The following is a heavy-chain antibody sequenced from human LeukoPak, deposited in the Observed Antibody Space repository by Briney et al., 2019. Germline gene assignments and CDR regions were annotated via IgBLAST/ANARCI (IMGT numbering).Heavy chain of an antibody. CDR1: GYTFTSYY. J-gene: IGHJ4*02. D-gene: IGHD6-6*01. Sequence: ASVKVSCKASGYTFTSYYMHWVRQAPGQGLEWMGIINPSGGSTSYAQKFQGRVTMTRGTSTSTVYMELSSLRSADTAVYYCARDGPRIAALGEDFDYWGQGTLVTVSS. CDR2: INPSGGST. CDR3: ARDGPRIAALGEDFDY. V-gene: IGHV1-46*01.